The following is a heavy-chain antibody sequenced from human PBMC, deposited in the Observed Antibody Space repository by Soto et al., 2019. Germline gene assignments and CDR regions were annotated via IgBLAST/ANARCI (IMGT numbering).Heavy chain of an antibody. CDR2: ITDSGGDA. J-gene: IGHJ4*02. CDR1: VITFGSRA. Sequence: GGSLRLSCVASVITFGSRAMSWVRQAPGEGLEWVSTITDSGGDAKYADSVRGRFTISRDNSKNTLYLQMSSLRAEDSAVYYCARGSTDSYTGSRIFDFWGRGTLVTVSS. D-gene: IGHD3-10*01. V-gene: IGHV3-23*01. CDR3: ARGSTDSYTGSRIFDF.